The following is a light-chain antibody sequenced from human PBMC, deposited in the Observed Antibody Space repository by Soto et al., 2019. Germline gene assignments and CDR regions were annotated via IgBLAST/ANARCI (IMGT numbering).Light chain of an antibody. V-gene: IGLV2-23*02. CDR3: CSYAGSSTPVV. CDR1: GSDVGSNNL. Sequence: QSVLTQPDSGSGSPGQSITISCTGTGSDVGSNNLVSWYQQHPGKAPKLMMYEVSKRPSGVYNSFSGSKSGNTASLAISGLQAEDEADYYCCSYAGSSTPVVFGGGTKLTVL. CDR2: EVS. J-gene: IGLJ3*02.